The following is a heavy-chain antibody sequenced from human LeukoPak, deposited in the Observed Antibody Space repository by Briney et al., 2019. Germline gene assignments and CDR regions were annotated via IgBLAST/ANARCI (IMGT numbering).Heavy chain of an antibody. CDR3: ARIPGGYSYGGPPGGMDV. CDR2: IYPGDSDT. Sequence: GGSLKISCKGSGYSFTSYWIGWVRQMPGKGLEWMGIIYPGDSDTRYSPSFQGQVTISADKSISTAYLQWSSLKASDTAMYYCARIPGGYSYGGPPGGMDVWGQGTTVTVSS. J-gene: IGHJ6*02. CDR1: GYSFTSYW. V-gene: IGHV5-51*01. D-gene: IGHD5-18*01.